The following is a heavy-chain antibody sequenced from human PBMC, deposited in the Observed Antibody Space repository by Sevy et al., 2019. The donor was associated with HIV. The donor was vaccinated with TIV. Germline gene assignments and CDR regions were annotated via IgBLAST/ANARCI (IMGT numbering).Heavy chain of an antibody. V-gene: IGHV5-51*01. D-gene: IGHD5-18*01. J-gene: IGHJ4*02. Sequence: GGSLRLSCKGSGYSFTSYWIGWVRQMPGKGLEWMGIIYPGDSDTRYSPSFQGQVTISADKSISPAYLQWSSLKASDTAMYYCARTLYSYGPYYFDYWGQGTLVTVSS. CDR2: IYPGDSDT. CDR1: GYSFTSYW. CDR3: ARTLYSYGPYYFDY.